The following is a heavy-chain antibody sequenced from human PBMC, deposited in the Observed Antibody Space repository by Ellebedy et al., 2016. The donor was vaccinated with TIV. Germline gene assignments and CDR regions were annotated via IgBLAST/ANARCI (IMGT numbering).Heavy chain of an antibody. CDR2: IYYSGST. D-gene: IGHD6-13*01. J-gene: IGHJ3*02. CDR3: ARRGRIAAAKSNAFDI. CDR1: GGAISSYY. V-gene: IGHV4-59*08. Sequence: MPSETLSLTCTVSGGAISSYYWSWIRQPPGKGLECIGYIYYSGSTNYNPSLKSRVTISVDTSKNQFSLKLSSVTAADTAVYYCARRGRIAAAKSNAFDIWGQGTMVTVSS.